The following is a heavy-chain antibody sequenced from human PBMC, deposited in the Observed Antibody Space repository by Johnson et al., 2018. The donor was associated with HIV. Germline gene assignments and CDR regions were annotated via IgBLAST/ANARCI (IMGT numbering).Heavy chain of an antibody. V-gene: IGHV3-11*04. D-gene: IGHD6-13*01. J-gene: IGHJ3*02. Sequence: QMLLVESGGGLVKPGGSLRLSCAASGFTFSDYYMSWIRQAPGKGLEWVSYISSSGSTIYYADSVKGRFTISRDNAKNSLYLQMNSLRAEDTAVYYCARERTPAAAGTHDAFDIWGQETMVTVSS. CDR1: GFTFSDYY. CDR2: ISSSGSTI. CDR3: ARERTPAAAGTHDAFDI.